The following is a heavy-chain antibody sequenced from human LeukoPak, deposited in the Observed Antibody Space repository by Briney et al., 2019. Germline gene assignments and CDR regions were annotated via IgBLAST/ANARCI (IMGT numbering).Heavy chain of an antibody. CDR2: INNSGGST. J-gene: IGHJ6*02. Sequence: PGGSLRLSCAASGFTFSNYAMSWVRQAPGKGLEWVSTINNSGGSTYYADSVKGRFTISRDNSKNTLFLQMNSLRPEDTAVYYCARALTSHYFYIMDIWGQGTTVTVSS. CDR1: GFTFSNYA. V-gene: IGHV3-23*01. D-gene: IGHD1-14*01. CDR3: ARALTSHYFYIMDI.